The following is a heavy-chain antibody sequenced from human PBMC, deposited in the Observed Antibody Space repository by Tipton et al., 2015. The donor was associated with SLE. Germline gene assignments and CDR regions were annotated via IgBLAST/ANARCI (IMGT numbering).Heavy chain of an antibody. J-gene: IGHJ5*02. CDR1: GASISYYY. Sequence: TLSLTCTVSGASISYYYWTWIRQPPGKGLEWIGYIYYSGFTKYNPSLKSRVTISLDTSKNQFSLKLSSVTAADTAVYYCARFLEWLSVFDPWGQGTLVTVSS. V-gene: IGHV4-59*12. D-gene: IGHD3-3*01. CDR2: IYYSGFT. CDR3: ARFLEWLSVFDP.